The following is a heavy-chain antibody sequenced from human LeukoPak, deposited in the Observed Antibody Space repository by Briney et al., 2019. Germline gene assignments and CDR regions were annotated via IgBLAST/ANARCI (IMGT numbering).Heavy chain of an antibody. J-gene: IGHJ3*02. CDR2: MNPNSGNT. V-gene: IGHV1-8*02. Sequence: ASVKVSCKASGYTFTDYYMHWVRQATGQGLEWMGWMNPNSGNTGYAQKFQGRVTMTRNTSISTAYMELSSLRSEDTAVYYCARGTDSSSWYGNDAFDIWGQGTMVTVSS. CDR1: GYTFTDYY. D-gene: IGHD6-13*01. CDR3: ARGTDSSSWYGNDAFDI.